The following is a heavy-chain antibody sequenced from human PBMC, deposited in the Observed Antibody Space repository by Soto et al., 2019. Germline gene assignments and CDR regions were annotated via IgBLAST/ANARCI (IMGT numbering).Heavy chain of an antibody. CDR2: ISGSGGST. D-gene: IGHD3-3*01. CDR1: GFTFSSYA. CDR3: AMRFLEWSPAYYYGMDV. Sequence: PGGSLRLSCAASGFTFSSYAMGWVRQAPGKGLEWVSAISGSGGSTYYADSVKGRFTISRDNSKNTLYLQMNSLRAEDTAVYYCAMRFLEWSPAYYYGMDVWGQGTTVTVSS. J-gene: IGHJ6*02. V-gene: IGHV3-23*01.